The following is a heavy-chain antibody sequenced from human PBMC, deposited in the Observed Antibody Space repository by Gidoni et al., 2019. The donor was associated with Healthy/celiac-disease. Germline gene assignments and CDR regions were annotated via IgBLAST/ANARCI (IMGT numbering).Heavy chain of an antibody. CDR1: GFSVRSYG. CDR2: ISYVGSNK. J-gene: IGHJ4*02. V-gene: IGHV3-30*18. D-gene: IGHD2-8*01. Sequence: QVQLGESGGGVVQPARSLRLSCAAAGFSVRSYGMHWVRQATGKGVEWVAVISYVGSNKCYADSVKGRFTISRDNSKNTLYLQMNSLRAEDTAVYYCAKGGERLMVYAPPDYWGQGTLVTVSS. CDR3: AKGGERLMVYAPPDY.